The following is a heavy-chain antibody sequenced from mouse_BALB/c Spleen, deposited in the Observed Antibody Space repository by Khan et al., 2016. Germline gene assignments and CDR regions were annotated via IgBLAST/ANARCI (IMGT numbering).Heavy chain of an antibody. J-gene: IGHJ4*01. CDR2: IRNKANGYTT. D-gene: IGHD2-14*01. Sequence: EVELVESGGGLVQPGGSLRLSCATSGFTFTDYYMSWVRQPPGKALEWLGFIRNKANGYTTEYSASVKGRFTISRDNSQSNLYLHMNNLRAEDSATYSCGRDEYDYAMDYWGQGTSVTVSS. V-gene: IGHV7-3*02. CDR3: GRDEYDYAMDY. CDR1: GFTFTDYY.